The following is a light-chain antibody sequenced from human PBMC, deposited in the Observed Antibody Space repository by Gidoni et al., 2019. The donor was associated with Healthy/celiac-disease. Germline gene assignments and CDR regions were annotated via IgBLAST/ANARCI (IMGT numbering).Light chain of an antibody. Sequence: QSALTQPASVSGSPGQSITISCTGTSSDAGGYNYVSWSQQHPGKALKLMIYEVSNRPSGVSNRFSGSKSGNTASLTISGLQAEDEADYYCSSYTSSSTYVFGTGTKVTVL. CDR2: EVS. CDR3: SSYTSSSTYV. J-gene: IGLJ1*01. V-gene: IGLV2-14*01. CDR1: SSDAGGYNY.